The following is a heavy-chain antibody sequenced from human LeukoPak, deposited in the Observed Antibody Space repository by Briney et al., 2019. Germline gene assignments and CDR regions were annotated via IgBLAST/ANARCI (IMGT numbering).Heavy chain of an antibody. V-gene: IGHV4-39*01. CDR2: IYYSGST. CDR3: ARLNIGYDYRGGDAFDI. D-gene: IGHD5-12*01. J-gene: IGHJ3*02. CDR1: GGSISSSSYY. Sequence: PSETLSLTCTVSGGSISSSSYYWGWIRQPPGKGLEWIGSIYYSGSTYYNPSLKSRVTISVDTSKNQFSLKLSSVTAADTAVYYCARLNIGYDYRGGDAFDIWGQGTMVTVSS.